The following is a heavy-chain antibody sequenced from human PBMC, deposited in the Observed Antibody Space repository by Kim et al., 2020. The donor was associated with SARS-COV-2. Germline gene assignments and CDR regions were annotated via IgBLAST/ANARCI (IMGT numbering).Heavy chain of an antibody. D-gene: IGHD5-18*01. V-gene: IGHV1-18*04. CDR3: ARSLEVEGIQLWFRVGRAFDI. CDR2: ISAYNGNT. CDR1: GYTFTSYG. Sequence: ASVKVSCKASGYTFTSYGISWVRQAPGQGLEWMGWISAYNGNTNYAQKLQGRVTMTTDTSTSTAYMELRSLRSDDTAVYYCARSLEVEGIQLWFRVGRAFDIWGQGTMVTVSS. J-gene: IGHJ3*02.